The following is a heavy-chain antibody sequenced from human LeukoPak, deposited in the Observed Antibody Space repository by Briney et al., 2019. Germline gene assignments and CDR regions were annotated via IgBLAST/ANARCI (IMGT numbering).Heavy chain of an antibody. D-gene: IGHD3-10*01. Sequence: PSETLSLTCTVSGGSISSYYWSWIRQPPGKGLEWIGYIDYSGSTNYNPSLKSRVTISVDTSKNQFSLMLSSVTAADTAVYYCARAPFYGSGYFVHWGQGTLVTVSS. CDR1: GGSISSYY. J-gene: IGHJ4*02. CDR3: ARAPFYGSGYFVH. V-gene: IGHV4-59*01. CDR2: IDYSGST.